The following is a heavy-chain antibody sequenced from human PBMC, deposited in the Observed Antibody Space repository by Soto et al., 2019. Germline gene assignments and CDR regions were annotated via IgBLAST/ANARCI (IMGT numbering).Heavy chain of an antibody. J-gene: IGHJ4*02. V-gene: IGHV3-53*01. CDR2: IYSNGDT. CDR1: GFSVGSNY. Sequence: GGSLRLSCAASGFSVGSNYMTWVHQSPGKGLEWVSLIYSNGDTDYADSVKGRFSISRDNFKNTLYLQMNNLRAEDTAVYHCARKSDSSPVPEADGVWGRGTLVTVSS. CDR3: ARKSDSSPVPEADGV. D-gene: IGHD2-8*01.